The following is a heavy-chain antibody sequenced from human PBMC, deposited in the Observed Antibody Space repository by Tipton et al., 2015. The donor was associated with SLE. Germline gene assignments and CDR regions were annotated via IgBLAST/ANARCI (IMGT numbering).Heavy chain of an antibody. CDR2: VYYGGST. D-gene: IGHD2-2*01. CDR3: ATDRRIVVVPAAMDYNWFDP. J-gene: IGHJ5*02. CDR1: GDSITYYY. V-gene: IGHV4-59*01. Sequence: TLSLTCTVSGDSITYYYWSWIRQPPGKGLEWIGYVYYGGSTNYSPSLKSRVTISLDTSKNQFSLQLSSVTAADTAVYYCATDRRIVVVPAAMDYNWFDPWGHGTLVTISS.